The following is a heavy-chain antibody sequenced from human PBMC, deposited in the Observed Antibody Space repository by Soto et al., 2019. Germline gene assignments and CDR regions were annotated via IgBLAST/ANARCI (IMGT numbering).Heavy chain of an antibody. D-gene: IGHD2-15*01. CDR1: GFTFNNYA. Sequence: EVQLLESGGGLVQPGGSLRLACAASGFTFNNYAMSWVRQAPGKGPELVSSISGHSGSIFYADSVKGRFTISRDNFKNTVFMEMNRLISEDTAIYYCSKDSIVVPAAGRGFDYWGQGTLVTVSS. CDR3: SKDSIVVPAAGRGFDY. J-gene: IGHJ4*02. V-gene: IGHV3-23*01. CDR2: ISGHSGSI.